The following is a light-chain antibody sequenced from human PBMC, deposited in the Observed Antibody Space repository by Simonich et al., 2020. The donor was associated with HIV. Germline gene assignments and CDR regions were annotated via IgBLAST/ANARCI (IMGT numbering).Light chain of an antibody. CDR1: QSVSSN. J-gene: IGKJ2*01. CDR3: QHYNNWPPYT. CDR2: GAS. V-gene: IGKV3-15*01. Sequence: EIVMTQSPATLSVSPGERATLSCRASQSVSSNLAWYQQKPGQAPRLLMYGASPRATGIPARFSGSGSGTEFTLTISSMQSEDFAVYYCQHYNNWPPYTFGQGTKLEI.